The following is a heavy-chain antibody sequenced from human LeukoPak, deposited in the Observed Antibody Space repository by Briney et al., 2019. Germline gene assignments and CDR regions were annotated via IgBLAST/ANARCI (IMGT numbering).Heavy chain of an antibody. J-gene: IGHJ4*02. D-gene: IGHD3-22*01. V-gene: IGHV3-15*01. CDR1: GFTFSNAW. Sequence: GGSLRLSCAASGFTFSNAWMSWVRQAPGKGLEWVGRIKSKTDGGTTDYAAPVKGRFTISRDDSKNTLYLQMNSLKTEHTAVYYCTTDLHYYDSSGYYIYYFDYWGQGTLVTVSS. CDR3: TTDLHYYDSSGYYIYYFDY. CDR2: IKSKTDGGTT.